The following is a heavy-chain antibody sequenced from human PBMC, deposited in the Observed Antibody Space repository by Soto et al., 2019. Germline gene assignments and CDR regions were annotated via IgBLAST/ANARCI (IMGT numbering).Heavy chain of an antibody. CDR2: INAGNGNT. D-gene: IGHD1-20*01. J-gene: IGHJ4*02. CDR3: ASSRWGESITGSIAY. CDR1: GYTFTSYA. Sequence: GASVKVSCKASGYTFTSYAMHWVRQAPGQRLEWMGWINAGNGNTKYSQKFQGRVTITRDTSASTAYMELSSLRSEDTAVYYCASSRWGESITGSIAYWGQGTLVTVSS. V-gene: IGHV1-3*01.